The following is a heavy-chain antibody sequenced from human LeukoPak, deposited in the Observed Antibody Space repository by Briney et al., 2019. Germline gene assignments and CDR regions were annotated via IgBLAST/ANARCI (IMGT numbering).Heavy chain of an antibody. Sequence: SGGSLRLSCAASGFTFSSYNMNWVGQAPGKGLEWVSYISSSSSTIYYADSVKGRFTISRDNAKNSLYLQMNSLRAEDTAVYYCARGGAARPDYWGQGTLVTVFS. CDR3: ARGGAARPDY. D-gene: IGHD6-6*01. CDR2: ISSSSSTI. J-gene: IGHJ4*02. CDR1: GFTFSSYN. V-gene: IGHV3-48*01.